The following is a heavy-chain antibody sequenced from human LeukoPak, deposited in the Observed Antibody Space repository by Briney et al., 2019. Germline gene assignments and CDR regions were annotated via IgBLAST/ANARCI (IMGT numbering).Heavy chain of an antibody. CDR3: ARGRPTGAFDI. CDR1: GGSFSGYY. V-gene: IGHV4-34*01. J-gene: IGHJ3*02. D-gene: IGHD3-10*01. Sequence: SETLSLTCAVYGGSFSGYYWSWIRQPPGKGLEWIGETNHSGSTNYNPSLKSRVTISVDTSKNQFSLKPSSVTAADTAVYYCARGRPTGAFDIWGQGTMVTVSS. CDR2: TNHSGST.